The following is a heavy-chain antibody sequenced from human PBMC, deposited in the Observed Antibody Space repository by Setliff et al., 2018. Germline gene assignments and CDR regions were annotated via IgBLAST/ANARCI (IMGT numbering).Heavy chain of an antibody. J-gene: IGHJ4*02. Sequence: PGESLKISCAASGFVFGTYGMHWVRQAPGKGLDWVASVRFDGTYKVYGDSVKGRFTISRDNSENTLFLQMTSLRPEDTGVYYCAKVKKPLIRGSGFDYWGRGTLVTVS. CDR3: AKVKKPLIRGSGFDY. CDR1: GFVFGTYG. V-gene: IGHV3-30*02. D-gene: IGHD3-10*01. CDR2: VRFDGTYK.